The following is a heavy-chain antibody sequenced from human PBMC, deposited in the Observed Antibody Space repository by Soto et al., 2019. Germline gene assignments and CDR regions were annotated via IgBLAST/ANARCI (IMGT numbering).Heavy chain of an antibody. D-gene: IGHD5-18*01. J-gene: IGHJ3*02. CDR1: GYSFTSYW. Sequence: GESLKISCKGSGYSFTSYWIGWVRQVPGKGLEWMGIIYPGDSDTRYSPSFQGQVTISADKSISTAYLQWSSLKASDTAMYYCARGTAMAGAAFDIWGQGTMVTVSS. V-gene: IGHV5-51*01. CDR2: IYPGDSDT. CDR3: ARGTAMAGAAFDI.